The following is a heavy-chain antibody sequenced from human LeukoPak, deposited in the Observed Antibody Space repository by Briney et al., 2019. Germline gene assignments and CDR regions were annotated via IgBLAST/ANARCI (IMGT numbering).Heavy chain of an antibody. J-gene: IGHJ5*02. D-gene: IGHD6-19*01. Sequence: GGSVKVSCKATGYTFTDYSMHWVRQAPGQGLEWMGWINPNSDATNFAQNFQGRVTMTRDTSISTAYMELSRLRSDDTAVYYCARVLGAVAGTGGWFDPWGQGTLVTVSS. CDR1: GYTFTDYS. CDR3: ARVLGAVAGTGGWFDP. V-gene: IGHV1-2*02. CDR2: INPNSDAT.